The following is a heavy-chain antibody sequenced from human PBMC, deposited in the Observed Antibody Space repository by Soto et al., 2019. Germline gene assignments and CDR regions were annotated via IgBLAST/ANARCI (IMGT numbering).Heavy chain of an antibody. CDR3: AGIRKDANGGVGQHYYLDY. J-gene: IGHJ4*02. CDR2: IDHSGSS. V-gene: IGHV4-34*01. Sequence: QVQLQQWGAGLLKPSETLSLTCAVHGGSFSGYYWTWIRQTPGKGLEWIGEIDHSGSSNHNPSLKSRVTMSVDTSENQLSRKLTSVTAADTAVYYCAGIRKDANGGVGQHYYLDYWGQGTLVTVSS. D-gene: IGHD2-8*01. CDR1: GGSFSGYY.